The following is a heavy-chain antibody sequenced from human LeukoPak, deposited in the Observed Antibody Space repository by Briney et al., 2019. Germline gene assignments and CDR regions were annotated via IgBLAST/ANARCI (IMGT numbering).Heavy chain of an antibody. V-gene: IGHV4-30-2*01. Sequence: SQTLSLTCTVSGGSISSGGYYWSWIRQPPGKGLEWIGYIYHSGSTYYNPSLKSRVTISVDRSKNQFSLKLSSVTAADTAVYYCARDNGRREIDYWGQGTLVTVSS. J-gene: IGHJ4*02. D-gene: IGHD1-14*01. CDR2: IYHSGST. CDR1: GGSISSGGYY. CDR3: ARDNGRREIDY.